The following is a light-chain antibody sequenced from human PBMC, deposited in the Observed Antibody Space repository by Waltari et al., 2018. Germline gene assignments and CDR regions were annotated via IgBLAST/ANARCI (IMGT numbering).Light chain of an antibody. Sequence: NFVLTLPHSASESPGKTVTISCTRSSGSIASNFVQWYQQSPGSAPTPVIYEDSHRPSGVPDRFPGSFDSSSNTAYLTISGLKTEDEADYFCQSYDSSANWVFGGGTKLTVL. J-gene: IGLJ3*02. CDR2: EDS. V-gene: IGLV6-57*04. CDR3: QSYDSSANWV. CDR1: SGSIASNF.